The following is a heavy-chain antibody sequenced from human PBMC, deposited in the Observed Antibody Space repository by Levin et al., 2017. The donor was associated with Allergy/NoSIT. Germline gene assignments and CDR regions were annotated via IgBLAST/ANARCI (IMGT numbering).Heavy chain of an antibody. CDR3: ARVRWGYHFDH. Sequence: SQTLSLTCTVSGGSISSSSYYWGWIRQPPGKGLEYIGSVFYSGIPYYNPSLKSRVTLSADTSKNQFSLNLSSVTAADTAVYYCARVRWGYHFDHWGQGTLVTVSS. V-gene: IGHV4-39*07. D-gene: IGHD3-16*01. CDR2: VFYSGIP. CDR1: GGSISSSSYY. J-gene: IGHJ4*02.